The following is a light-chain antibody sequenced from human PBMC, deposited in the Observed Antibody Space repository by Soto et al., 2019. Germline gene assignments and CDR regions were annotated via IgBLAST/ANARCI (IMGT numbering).Light chain of an antibody. CDR3: LSADSGRTTSYRV. V-gene: IGLV3-16*01. CDR2: KDS. CDR1: GLPRKY. J-gene: IGLJ3*02. Sequence: SYELTQPPSVSVSLGQMARITCSGEGLPRKYAYWYQQNPGQPPVLVIHKDSERPSGIPERFSGSSSGTIATLTITGVQAEDEADYYCLSADSGRTTSYRVFGGGTKLTVL.